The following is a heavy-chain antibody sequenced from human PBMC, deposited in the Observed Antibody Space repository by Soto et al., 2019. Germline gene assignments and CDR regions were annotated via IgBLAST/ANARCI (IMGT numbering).Heavy chain of an antibody. V-gene: IGHV3-30*18. D-gene: IGHD3-10*01. CDR1: GIAFSGCG. Sequence: QVQLVESGGGVVQPGTSLRLSCAASGIAFSGCGMFWVRQTPSKGLEWVAAISSDGSQKYYADSEKGRFTISRDNSKMTMYVQMNGLTAEDTAVYYCAKNIVRGIRDFDLWGRGTLVTVSS. CDR2: ISSDGSQK. CDR3: AKNIVRGIRDFDL. J-gene: IGHJ2*01.